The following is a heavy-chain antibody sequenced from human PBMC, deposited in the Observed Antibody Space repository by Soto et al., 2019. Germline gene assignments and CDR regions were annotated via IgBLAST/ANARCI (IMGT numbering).Heavy chain of an antibody. CDR1: GYAFTGYY. V-gene: IGHV1-2*02. CDR3: ARVYCTNGVCSWFDP. J-gene: IGHJ5*02. Sequence: ASVKVSCKASGYAFTGYYMHWVRQAPGQGLEWMGWINPNSGGTNYAQKFQGRVTMTRDTSISTAYMELSRLRSDDTAVYYCARVYCTNGVCSWFDPWRQGTLVTVSS. D-gene: IGHD2-8*01. CDR2: INPNSGGT.